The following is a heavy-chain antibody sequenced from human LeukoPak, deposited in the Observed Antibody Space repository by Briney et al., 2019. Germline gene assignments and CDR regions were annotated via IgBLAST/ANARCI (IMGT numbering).Heavy chain of an antibody. CDR3: ARGDGNYFDY. V-gene: IGHV3-74*01. D-gene: IGHD4-17*01. J-gene: IGHJ4*02. Sequence: GGSLRLSCAASGFTFSTSWMHWVRQAPGKGLVWVSRINPDGSSTNYADSVKGRFTISRDNAKNTLYLQMNSLRAEDTAVYYCARGDGNYFDYWGQGTLVTVSS. CDR1: GFTFSTSW. CDR2: INPDGSST.